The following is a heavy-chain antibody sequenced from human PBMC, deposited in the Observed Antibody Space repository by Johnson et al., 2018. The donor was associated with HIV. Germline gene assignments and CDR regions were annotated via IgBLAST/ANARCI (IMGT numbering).Heavy chain of an antibody. D-gene: IGHD1-26*01. Sequence: QVQLVESGGGVVQPGRSLRLSCAASGFTFSSYAMHWVRQAPGKGLEWVAVISYDGSDKYYVDSVKGRFTISRDNARNSLYLQMNSLRAEDTALYYCARADRDSGTYHDAFDIWGQGTMVTVSS. V-gene: IGHV3-30*04. CDR1: GFTFSSYA. CDR2: ISYDGSDK. J-gene: IGHJ3*02. CDR3: ARADRDSGTYHDAFDI.